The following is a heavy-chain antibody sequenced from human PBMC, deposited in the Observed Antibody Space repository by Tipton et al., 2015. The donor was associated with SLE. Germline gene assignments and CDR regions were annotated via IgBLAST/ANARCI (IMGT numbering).Heavy chain of an antibody. Sequence: TLSLTCTVSGDSISSYYWSWIRQPPGKGLEWIGYIYYSGSTNYNPSLKSRVTISVDTSKNQFSLKLSSVTAADTAVYYCARERDYSGSRDAFDIWGQGTMVTVSS. V-gene: IGHV4-59*01. CDR1: GDSISSYY. CDR3: ARERDYSGSRDAFDI. CDR2: IYYSGST. J-gene: IGHJ3*02. D-gene: IGHD1-26*01.